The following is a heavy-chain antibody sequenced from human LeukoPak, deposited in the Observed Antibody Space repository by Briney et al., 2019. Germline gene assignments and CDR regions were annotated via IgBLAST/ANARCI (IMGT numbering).Heavy chain of an antibody. D-gene: IGHD4-23*01. V-gene: IGHV1-18*01. CDR3: ARDGGVYGGNSGDY. CDR2: ISAYNGNT. J-gene: IGHJ4*02. Sequence: ASVKVSCKASGGTFSSYAISWVRQAPGQGLEWMGWISAYNGNTNYAQKLQGRVTMTTDTSTSTAYMELRSLRSDDTAVYYCARDGGVYGGNSGDYWGQGTLVTVSS. CDR1: GGTFSSYA.